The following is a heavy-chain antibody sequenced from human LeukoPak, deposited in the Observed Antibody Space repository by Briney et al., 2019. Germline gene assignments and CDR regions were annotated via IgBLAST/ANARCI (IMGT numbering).Heavy chain of an antibody. V-gene: IGHV3-48*03. CDR3: ARGRGLEPEVS. CDR1: GFTFSSYE. CDR2: ISSSGSTI. D-gene: IGHD1-1*01. Sequence: QPGGSLRLSCAASGFTFSSYEMNLVRQAPGKGLEWVSYISSSGSTIYYADSVKGRFTISRDNAKNSLYLQMNSLRAEDTAVYYCARGRGLEPEVSWGQGTLVTVSS. J-gene: IGHJ5*02.